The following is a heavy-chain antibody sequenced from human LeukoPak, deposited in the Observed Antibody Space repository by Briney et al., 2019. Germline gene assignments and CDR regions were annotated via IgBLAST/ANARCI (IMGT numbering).Heavy chain of an antibody. J-gene: IGHJ4*02. D-gene: IGHD2-15*01. Sequence: GGSLRLSWAASGFTFSSYGMHWVRQAPGKRLEWVAVISYDGSNKYYADSVKGRFTISRDNSKNTLYLQMNSLRAEDTAVYYCAKDHLRIVVVVAANFDYWGQGTLVTVSS. CDR3: AKDHLRIVVVVAANFDY. CDR1: GFTFSSYG. CDR2: ISYDGSNK. V-gene: IGHV3-30*18.